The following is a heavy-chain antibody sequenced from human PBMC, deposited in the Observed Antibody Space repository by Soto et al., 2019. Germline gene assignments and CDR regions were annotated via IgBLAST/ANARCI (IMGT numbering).Heavy chain of an antibody. J-gene: IGHJ4*02. CDR2: ISWNSGSI. Sequence: SLRLSGAASGFTFDGYAMHWVRQAPGKGLEWVSGISWNSGSIGYADSVKGRFTISRDNAKNSLYLQMNSLRAEDTALYYCAKDKARGDAVAGLFDYWGQGTLVTVSS. CDR1: GFTFDGYA. V-gene: IGHV3-9*01. CDR3: AKDKARGDAVAGLFDY. D-gene: IGHD6-19*01.